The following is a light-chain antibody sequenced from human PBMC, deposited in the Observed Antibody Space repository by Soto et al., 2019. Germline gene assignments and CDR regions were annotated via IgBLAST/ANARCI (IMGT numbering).Light chain of an antibody. J-gene: IGKJ4*01. CDR1: QSVGNA. CDR2: AAS. Sequence: EIVLTQSPATLSLTPGEGATLSCRASQSVGNALAWYQQKPGQAPRLLIYAASNRATGIPARFSGSGSGTDFTFTISSLEPEDFAVYYCRQRSDWPLTFGGGTKVEIK. CDR3: RQRSDWPLT. V-gene: IGKV3-11*01.